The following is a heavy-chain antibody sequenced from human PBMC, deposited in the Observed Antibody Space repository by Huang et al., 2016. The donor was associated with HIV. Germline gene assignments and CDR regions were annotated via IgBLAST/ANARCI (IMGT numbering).Heavy chain of an antibody. CDR3: VRDQGRLAVGGIDNWFDP. V-gene: IGHV4-59*02. D-gene: IGHD6-19*01. CDR1: GDSVSSHY. Sequence: QVRLQESGPGLVKPSETLSLSCTVSGDSVSSHYWGWIRHPPGKGVEWIGTVYDSGTTKYNPRLKSRITRSVDTSKNGVSLNITSVSAADTAMYFCVRDQGRLAVGGIDNWFDPWGQGALVTVSS. CDR2: VYDSGTT. J-gene: IGHJ5*02.